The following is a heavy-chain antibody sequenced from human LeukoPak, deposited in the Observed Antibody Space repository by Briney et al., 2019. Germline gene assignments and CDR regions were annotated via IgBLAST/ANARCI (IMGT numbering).Heavy chain of an antibody. CDR2: ISSSSRTV. CDR1: GFTFSSYS. CDR3: ARVTGSPIIFDF. V-gene: IGHV3-48*02. J-gene: IGHJ4*02. Sequence: GGSLRLSCAASGFTFSSYSMNWVRQAPGKGLEWISYISSSSRTVYYADSVRGRFTTSRDNARNSLYLHMNSLSDEDTAVYFCARVTGSPIIFDFWGQGNLVTVSS. D-gene: IGHD1-26*01.